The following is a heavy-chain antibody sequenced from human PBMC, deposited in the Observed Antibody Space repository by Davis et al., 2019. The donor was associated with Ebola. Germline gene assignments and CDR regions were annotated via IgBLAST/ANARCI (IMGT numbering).Heavy chain of an antibody. D-gene: IGHD3-3*01. Sequence: GESLKISCAASGFTFRSYAMSWVRQAPGKGLEWVSAISGTGGTTFYADSVKGRFTISRDNSKKTMYLQMNSLRGEDTAVYYCARSGLSFGVVKYHYGMDAWGKGTTVTVSS. CDR3: ARSGLSFGVVKYHYGMDA. CDR2: ISGTGGTT. V-gene: IGHV3-23*01. CDR1: GFTFRSYA. J-gene: IGHJ6*04.